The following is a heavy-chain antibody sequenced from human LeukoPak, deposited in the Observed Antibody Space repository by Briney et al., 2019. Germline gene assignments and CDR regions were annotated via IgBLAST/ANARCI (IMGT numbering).Heavy chain of an antibody. D-gene: IGHD3-22*01. CDR3: AGPMYYYDSRFDY. J-gene: IGHJ4*02. CDR2: IYYSGST. CDR1: GGSISSSSYY. V-gene: IGHV4-39*01. Sequence: PSETLSLTCTVSGGSISSSSYYWGWIRQPPGKGLEWIGSIYYSGSTYYNPSLKSRVTISVDTSKNQFPLKLSSVTAADTAVYYCAGPMYYYDSRFDYWGQGTLVTVSS.